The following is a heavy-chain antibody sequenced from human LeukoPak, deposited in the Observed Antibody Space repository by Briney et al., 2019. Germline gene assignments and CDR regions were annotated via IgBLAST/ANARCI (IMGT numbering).Heavy chain of an antibody. CDR3: ARHRWDSNYYYYGMDV. V-gene: IGHV4-59*08. CDR2: IYYSGST. J-gene: IGHJ6*02. CDR1: GGSISSYY. Sequence: SETLSLTCTVSGGSISSYYWSWIRQPPGKGLEWIGYIYYSGSTNYNPSLKSRVTISVDTSKNQFSLKLSSVTAADTAVYYCARHRWDSNYYYYGMDVWGQGTTVTVSS. D-gene: IGHD1-26*01.